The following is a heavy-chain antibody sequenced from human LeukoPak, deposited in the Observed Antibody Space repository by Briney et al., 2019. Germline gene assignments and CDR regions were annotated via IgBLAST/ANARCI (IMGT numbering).Heavy chain of an antibody. J-gene: IGHJ6*02. V-gene: IGHV1-18*01. CDR1: GGTFSSYA. D-gene: IGHD3-22*01. CDR3: ARETRITMIVVVRDGMDV. CDR2: ISAYNGNT. Sequence: ASVKVSCKASGGTFSSYAISWVRQAPGQGLEWMGWISAYNGNTNYAQMLQGRVTMTTDTSTSTAYMELRSLRSDDTAVYYCARETRITMIVVVRDGMDVWGQGTTVTVSS.